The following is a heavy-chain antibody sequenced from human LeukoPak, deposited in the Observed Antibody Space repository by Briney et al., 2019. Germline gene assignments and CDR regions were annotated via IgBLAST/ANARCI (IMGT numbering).Heavy chain of an antibody. CDR1: GFTLSSYG. D-gene: IGHD3-10*01. CDR3: AKDLDYYGSGTYPTDY. J-gene: IGHJ4*02. Sequence: GGSLRLSCAASGFTLSSYGMHWVRQAPGKGLEWVAFIRYDGSNKYYADSVKGRFTISRDNSKNTLYLQMNSLRAEDTAVYYCAKDLDYYGSGTYPTDYWGQGTLVTVSS. CDR2: IRYDGSNK. V-gene: IGHV3-30*02.